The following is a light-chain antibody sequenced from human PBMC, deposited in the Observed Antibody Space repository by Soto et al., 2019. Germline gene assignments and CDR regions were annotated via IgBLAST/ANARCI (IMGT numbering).Light chain of an antibody. V-gene: IGLV2-11*01. CDR3: CSYTNSAYV. J-gene: IGLJ1*01. Sequence: QSVLTQPRSVSGSPGQSVIISCTGTSSDVGAYNYVSWYQQHPAKAPNLMIYDVSKRPSGVPDRFSGSKSGNTASLTISGLQAEDEGDYYCCSYTNSAYVFGTGTKVTVL. CDR1: SSDVGAYNY. CDR2: DVS.